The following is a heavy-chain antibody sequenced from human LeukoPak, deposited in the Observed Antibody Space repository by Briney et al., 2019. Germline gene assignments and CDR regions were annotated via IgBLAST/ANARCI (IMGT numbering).Heavy chain of an antibody. J-gene: IGHJ4*02. CDR2: IYHSGST. D-gene: IGHD4-23*01. CDR3: ARSTTVVSPDY. Sequence: SQTLSLTCTVSGGSISSGGYYWRWIRQPPGKGLEWIGYIYHSGSTYYNPSLKSRVTISVDRSKNQFSLKLSSVTAADTAVYYCARSTTVVSPDYWGQGTLVTVSS. CDR1: GGSISSGGYY. V-gene: IGHV4-30-2*01.